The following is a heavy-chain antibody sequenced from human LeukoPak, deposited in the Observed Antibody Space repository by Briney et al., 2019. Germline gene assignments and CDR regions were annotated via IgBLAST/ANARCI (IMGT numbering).Heavy chain of an antibody. CDR1: GFTFSSSA. CDR2: ISSNGGRA. V-gene: IGHV3-64*01. D-gene: IGHD6-6*01. CDR3: ARDYSSTSGLDY. Sequence: GGSLRPSCAASGFTFSSSAMHWVRQAPGKGLEYVAGISSNGGRANYANSVKGRFTISRDNAKNSLSLQMNSLRAEDTGVYYCARDYSSTSGLDYWGQGTLVTLSS. J-gene: IGHJ4*02.